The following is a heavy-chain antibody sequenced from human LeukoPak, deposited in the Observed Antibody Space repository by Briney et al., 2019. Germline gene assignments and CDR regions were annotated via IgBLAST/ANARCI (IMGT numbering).Heavy chain of an antibody. CDR1: GGTFSSYA. J-gene: IGHJ4*02. CDR3: ARGPLLRFLEWLLDY. Sequence: SVKVSCKASGGTFSSYAISWVRQAPGQGLEWMGGIIPIFGTANYAQKFQGRVTITADESTSTAYMELSSLRSEDTAVYYCARGPLLRFLEWLLDYWGQGTLVTVSS. D-gene: IGHD3-3*01. CDR2: IIPIFGTA. V-gene: IGHV1-69*13.